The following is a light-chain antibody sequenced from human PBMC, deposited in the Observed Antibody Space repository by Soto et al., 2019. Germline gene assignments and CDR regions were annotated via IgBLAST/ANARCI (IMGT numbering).Light chain of an antibody. CDR3: QQRSNWPRT. V-gene: IGKV3D-20*02. J-gene: IGKJ1*01. CDR2: GAS. Sequence: IGLSQSPGTLSLSQGERATLSCRASQSVSSSYLAWYQQKPGQAPRFLIYGASSRATGIPDRFSGSGSGTDFTLTISRLEPEDFAVYYCQQRSNWPRTFGQGTNVDIK. CDR1: QSVSSSY.